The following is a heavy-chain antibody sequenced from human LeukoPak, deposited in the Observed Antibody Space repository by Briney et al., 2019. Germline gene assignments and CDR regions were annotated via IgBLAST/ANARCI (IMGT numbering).Heavy chain of an antibody. D-gene: IGHD6-6*01. CDR3: ATERVSSSPLDAFDI. V-gene: IGHV3-23*01. J-gene: IGHJ3*02. CDR2: ISGSSGLT. Sequence: GGSLRLSCAASGFTFSNYAMSWVRQAPGRGLEWVSAISGSSGLTYYADSVKGRFTISRDNSKNTLFLQMNSLRAEDTAVYYCATERVSSSPLDAFDIWGQGTMVTVSS. CDR1: GFTFSNYA.